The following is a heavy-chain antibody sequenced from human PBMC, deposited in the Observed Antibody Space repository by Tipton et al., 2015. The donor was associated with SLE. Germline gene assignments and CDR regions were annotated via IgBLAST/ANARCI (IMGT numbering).Heavy chain of an antibody. CDR1: GDSVSDIGYY. Sequence: TLSLTCSVSGDSVSDIGYYWSWMRQPPGKGLQWIGYSFYRGSTNYNPSLKSRVSISADTSRNQFTLRLNSVTAADTSVYYWARAENHYDAIRHYDLRIQYWGQGTLVTVSS. D-gene: IGHD2-21*01. CDR2: SFYRGST. CDR3: ARAENHYDAIRHYDLRIQY. J-gene: IGHJ4*02. V-gene: IGHV4-61*08.